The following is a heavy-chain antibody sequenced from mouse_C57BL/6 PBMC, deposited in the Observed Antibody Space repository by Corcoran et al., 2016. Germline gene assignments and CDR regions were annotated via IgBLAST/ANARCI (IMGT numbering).Heavy chain of an antibody. CDR1: GYSITSGYY. Sequence: DVQLQESGPGLVKPSQSLSLTCSVTGYSITSGYYWNWIRQFPGNKLEWMGYISYDGSNNYNPSLKNRISITRDTSKNQFFLKLNSVTTEDTATYYCASVYYSNYFDYWGQGTTLTVSS. CDR2: ISYDGSN. D-gene: IGHD2-5*01. J-gene: IGHJ2*01. V-gene: IGHV3-6*01. CDR3: ASVYYSNYFDY.